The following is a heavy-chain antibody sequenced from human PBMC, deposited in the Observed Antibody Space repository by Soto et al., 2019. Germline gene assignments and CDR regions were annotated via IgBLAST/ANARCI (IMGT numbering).Heavy chain of an antibody. CDR2: IHTTDGT. Sequence: PSETLSLTCTVSGGSISSYYWSWIRQPAGKGMEWIGRIHTTDGTKYNPSLKSRVTMSTDTSNNQFSLKLSSLTAADTAVYYCARALSSAAGLYFDFWGQGTLVTVSS. V-gene: IGHV4-4*07. CDR1: GGSISSYY. CDR3: ARALSSAAGLYFDF. J-gene: IGHJ4*02. D-gene: IGHD6-13*01.